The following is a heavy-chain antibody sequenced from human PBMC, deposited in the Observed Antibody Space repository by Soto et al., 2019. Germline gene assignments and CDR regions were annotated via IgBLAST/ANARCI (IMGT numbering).Heavy chain of an antibody. CDR3: ARSPGGRPLRRSDSYCGMDF. D-gene: IGHD4-17*01. V-gene: IGHV5-51*01. CDR1: GYSFTSYW. CDR2: IYPGDSDT. Sequence: PGESLKISCKGSGYSFTSYWIGWVRQMPGKGLEWMGIIYPGDSDTRYSPSFQGQVTISADKSISTAYLQWSSLKASDTAMYYCARSPGGRPLRRSDSYCGMDFWCQGTTVTLSS. J-gene: IGHJ6*02.